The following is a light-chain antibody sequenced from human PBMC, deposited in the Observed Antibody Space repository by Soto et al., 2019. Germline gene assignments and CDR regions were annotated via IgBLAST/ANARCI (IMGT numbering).Light chain of an antibody. CDR2: GTS. J-gene: IGKJ4*01. CDR1: ESISSTS. V-gene: IGKV3-20*01. Sequence: EIVLTQSPGTLSLSPGESATLSCRASESISSTSLSWYQQKPGQPPRLLIYGTSSRATDIPGRFTGSGSETDLTLSSRRLEHEDVAFYYCHRNGRPPFTFGGGTKL. CDR3: HRNGRPPFT.